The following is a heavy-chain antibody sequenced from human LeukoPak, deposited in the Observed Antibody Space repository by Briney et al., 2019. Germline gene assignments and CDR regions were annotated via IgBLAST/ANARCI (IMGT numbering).Heavy chain of an antibody. V-gene: IGHV3-21*01. CDR1: GFTFSSYT. Sequence: GGSLRLSCAASGFTFSSYTINWVRQAPGKGLEWVSSISSSSTYIYYADSVKGRFTISRDNAKNSLFLQMNSLRAEDTAVYYCARDRPYSGGYGADYWGQGTLVTVSS. J-gene: IGHJ4*02. CDR3: ARDRPYSGGYGADY. D-gene: IGHD6-19*01. CDR2: ISSSSTYI.